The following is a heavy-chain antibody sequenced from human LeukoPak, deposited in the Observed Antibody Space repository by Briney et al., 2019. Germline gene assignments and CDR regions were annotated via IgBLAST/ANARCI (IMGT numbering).Heavy chain of an antibody. Sequence: SVKVSCKVSGYTLTELSMHWVRQAPGQGLEWMGGIIPIFGTANYAQKFQGRVTITADESTSTAYMELSSLRSEDTAVYYCARSGITIFGELFDYWGQGTLVTVSS. CDR3: ARSGITIFGELFDY. CDR1: GYTLTELS. J-gene: IGHJ4*02. D-gene: IGHD3-3*01. V-gene: IGHV1-69*13. CDR2: IIPIFGTA.